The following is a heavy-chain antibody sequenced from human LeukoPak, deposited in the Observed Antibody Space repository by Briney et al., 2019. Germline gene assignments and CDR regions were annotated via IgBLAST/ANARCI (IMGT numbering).Heavy chain of an antibody. CDR1: GYTFTSYH. CDR2: INPSGGST. J-gene: IGHJ4*02. Sequence: AASVKVSCKASGYTFTSYHMHWVRQAPGQGLEWMGIINPSGGSTSYAQKFQGRVTMTRDTSTSTVYMELSSLGSEDTAVYYCARDNGLRGTFDYWGQGTLVTVSS. CDR3: ARDNGLRGTFDY. D-gene: IGHD2-15*01. V-gene: IGHV1-46*01.